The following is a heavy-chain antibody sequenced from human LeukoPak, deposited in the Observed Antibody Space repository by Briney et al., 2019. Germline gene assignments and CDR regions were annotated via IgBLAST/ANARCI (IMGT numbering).Heavy chain of an antibody. Sequence: ASVKVSCKASGYTLINYDINWVRQATGQGLEWMGWMNPHTANTGYAQKFQGRVTITWNTSISTVYMELSSLRSEDTAVYYCATRVGPSEFDYWGQGTQVTVSS. CDR3: ATRVGPSEFDY. D-gene: IGHD1-26*01. V-gene: IGHV1-8*03. CDR2: MNPHTANT. J-gene: IGHJ4*02. CDR1: GYTLINYD.